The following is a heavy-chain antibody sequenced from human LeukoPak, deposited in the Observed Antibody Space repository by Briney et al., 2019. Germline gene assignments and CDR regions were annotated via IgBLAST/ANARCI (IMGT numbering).Heavy chain of an antibody. Sequence: GESLKIFCKGSGYSFTTYWISWVRQMPGKGLECMGRIDPSDSYTNYSPSFQGHVTISADRSISTAYLQWRSLKASDTAVYYCARIRGGDGWFEPWGQGTLVTVSS. CDR2: IDPSDSYT. D-gene: IGHD2-21*01. CDR1: GYSFTTYW. V-gene: IGHV5-10-1*01. J-gene: IGHJ5*02. CDR3: ARIRGGDGWFEP.